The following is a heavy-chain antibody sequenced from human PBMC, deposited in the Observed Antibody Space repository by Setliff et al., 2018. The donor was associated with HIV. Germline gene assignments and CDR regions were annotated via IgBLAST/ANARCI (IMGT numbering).Heavy chain of an antibody. CDR2: IYYSGST. V-gene: IGHV4-38-2*02. J-gene: IGHJ5*02. CDR3: ASRVYYYDSSGYLREEGFDP. CDR1: GYSISSGYY. Sequence: SETLSLTCTVSGYSISSGYYWGWIRQPPGKGLEWIGSIYYSGSTYYNPSLKSRVTISVDTSKNQYSLKLSSVTAADAAVYYCASRVYYYDSSGYLREEGFDPWGQGTLVTVSS. D-gene: IGHD3-22*01.